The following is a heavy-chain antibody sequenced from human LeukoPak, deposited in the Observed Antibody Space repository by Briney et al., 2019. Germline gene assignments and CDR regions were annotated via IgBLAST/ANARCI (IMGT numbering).Heavy chain of an antibody. CDR2: IDPYSGNT. D-gene: IGHD1-26*01. V-gene: IGHV1-18*01. CDR3: ARGVGNEGLTI. Sequence: GASVKVSCKASGGTFSSYGFSWVRQAPGQGLEWMGWIDPYSGNTNYARKFQGRVTMTKETFTSTADMEVTSLRSDDTAVYYCARGVGNEGLTIWGQGTLVTVSS. J-gene: IGHJ3*02. CDR1: GGTFSSYG.